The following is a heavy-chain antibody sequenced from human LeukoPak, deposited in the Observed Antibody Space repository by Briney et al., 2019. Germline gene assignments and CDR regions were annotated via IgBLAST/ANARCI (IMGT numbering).Heavy chain of an antibody. J-gene: IGHJ4*02. D-gene: IGHD3-3*01. CDR3: AKERDDFWSGSVY. V-gene: IGHV3-33*06. CDR1: GFTFSTYG. CDR2: IWYDGSKK. Sequence: GGSLRLSCAASGFTFSTYGMHWVPQAPGKGLEWVALIWYDGSKKYYADSVKGRFTISRDNSKNTLYLQMNSLRAEDTAVYYCAKERDDFWSGSVYWGQGTLVTVSS.